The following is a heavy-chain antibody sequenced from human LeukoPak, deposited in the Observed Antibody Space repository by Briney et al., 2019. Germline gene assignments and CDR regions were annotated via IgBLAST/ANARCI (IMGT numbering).Heavy chain of an antibody. Sequence: SVKVSCKASGGTFSSYTISWVRQAPGQGLEWMGRIIPILGIANYVQKFQGRVTITADKSTSTAYMELSSLRSEDTAVYYCARDTHIVVVPAAIHSWFDPWGQGTLVTVSS. V-gene: IGHV1-69*04. CDR1: GGTFSSYT. CDR2: IIPILGIA. J-gene: IGHJ5*02. D-gene: IGHD2-2*02. CDR3: ARDTHIVVVPAAIHSWFDP.